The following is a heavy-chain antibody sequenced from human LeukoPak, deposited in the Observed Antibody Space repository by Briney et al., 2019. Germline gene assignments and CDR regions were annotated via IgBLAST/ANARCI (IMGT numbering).Heavy chain of an antibody. CDR1: GYTFTNYG. D-gene: IGHD2-2*01. CDR3: ASRVVPAASFNAFDI. Sequence: GASVKVSCKASGYTFTNYGITWVRQAPGQGLEWMGWIDSRNGHTKYGQKFQGRVTITADESTSTAYMELSSLRSEDTAVYYCASRVVPAASFNAFDIWGQGTMVTVSS. V-gene: IGHV1-18*01. CDR2: IDSRNGHT. J-gene: IGHJ3*02.